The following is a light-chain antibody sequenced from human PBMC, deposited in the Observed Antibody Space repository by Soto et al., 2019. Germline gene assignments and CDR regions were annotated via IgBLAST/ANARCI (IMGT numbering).Light chain of an antibody. CDR2: SAS. CDR1: QNIRTY. CDR3: QQGHSTPYT. V-gene: IGKV1-39*01. J-gene: IGKJ2*01. Sequence: DIQMTQSPYSLSASVGDSVTITCRASQNIRTYLNWYQQNPGRAPKLLIHSASALPSGVPSRFSGSGSGTEFTLTICGLQSEDFATYYCQQGHSTPYTFGQGTKVENK.